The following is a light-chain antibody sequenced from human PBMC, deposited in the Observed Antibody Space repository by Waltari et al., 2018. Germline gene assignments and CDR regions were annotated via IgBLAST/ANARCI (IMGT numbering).Light chain of an antibody. CDR1: QSVSSSY. V-gene: IGKV3-20*01. CDR3: QQYGSSPWT. CDR2: GAS. J-gene: IGKJ1*01. Sequence: EIALTQSPGTLSLSPGERATLSCRASQSVSSSYLAWYQQKPGQAPRVLIHGASNRATGIPDRFSGSGSGTDFTLTISRLEPEDFAVYYCQQYGSSPWTFGQGTKVEIK.